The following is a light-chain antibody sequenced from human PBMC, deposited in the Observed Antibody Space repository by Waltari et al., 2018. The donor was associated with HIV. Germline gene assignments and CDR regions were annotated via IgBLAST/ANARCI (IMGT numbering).Light chain of an antibody. J-gene: IGLJ1*01. V-gene: IGLV2-14*03. CDR2: DVN. Sequence: QSALCPPASVSLSPGQSVAISCSASASVIGRYNSVSWYQQHPDRAPTLILFDVNNRPSGISDRFSGSKSGTTASLTIATVRTDDEADYYCASYTVNSTGVFGTGTKLSVL. CDR3: ASYTVNSTGV. CDR1: ASVIGRYNS.